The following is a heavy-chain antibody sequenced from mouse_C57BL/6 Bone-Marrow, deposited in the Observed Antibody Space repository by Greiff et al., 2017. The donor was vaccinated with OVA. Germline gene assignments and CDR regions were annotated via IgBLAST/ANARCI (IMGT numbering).Heavy chain of an antibody. D-gene: IGHD6-1*01. CDR1: EYEFPSHD. J-gene: IGHJ3*01. CDR3: VRHAAYPFAY. Sequence: EVKVVESGGGLVQPGESLKLSCESNEYEFPSHDMSWVRKTPEKRLELVAAINSDGGSPYYPDTMERRFIISRDNTKKTLYLQMCTLRSQDTALYYCVRHAAYPFAYWGQGTLVTVSA. CDR2: INSDGGSP. V-gene: IGHV5-2*01.